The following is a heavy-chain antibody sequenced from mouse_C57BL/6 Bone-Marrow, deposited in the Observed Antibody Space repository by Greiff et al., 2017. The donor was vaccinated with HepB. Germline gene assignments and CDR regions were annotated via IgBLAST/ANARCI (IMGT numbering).Heavy chain of an antibody. CDR2: INPSSGYT. CDR3: ARDYSNYRYFDV. Sequence: VKLMESGAELARPGASVKMSCKASGYTFTSYTMHWVKQRPGQGLEWIGYINPSSGYTKYNQKFKDKATLTADKSSSTAYMQLSSLTSEDSAVYYCARDYSNYRYFDVWGTGTTVTVSS. CDR1: GYTFTSYT. V-gene: IGHV1-4*01. J-gene: IGHJ1*03. D-gene: IGHD2-5*01.